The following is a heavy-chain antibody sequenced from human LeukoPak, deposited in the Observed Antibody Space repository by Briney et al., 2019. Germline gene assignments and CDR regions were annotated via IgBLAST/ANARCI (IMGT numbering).Heavy chain of an antibody. CDR2: ISGSDDGT. J-gene: IGHJ4*02. V-gene: IGHV3-23*01. CDR1: GFTFSTYA. D-gene: IGHD2-15*01. Sequence: GGSLRLSCAASGFTFSTYAMSWVRQSPGKGLEWVSAISGSDDGTYYADSVKGRFTISRDNSRNTLYLQMNTLSAEDTAVYFCAKSPVSSCRGSFCYPFDYWGQGNLVTVSS. CDR3: AKSPVSSCRGSFCYPFDY.